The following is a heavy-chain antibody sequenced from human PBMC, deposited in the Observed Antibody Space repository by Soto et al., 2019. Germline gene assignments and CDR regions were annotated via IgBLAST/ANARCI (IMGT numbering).Heavy chain of an antibody. J-gene: IGHJ5*02. CDR3: ARDQLEGTWFAP. D-gene: IGHD1-1*01. CDR2: IYHSGST. V-gene: IGHV4-30-2*01. Sequence: QLQLQESGSGLVRPSQTLSLTCAVSGGSISSGGYSWNWIRQPPGKGLEWIGYIYHSGSTLYNPSLTGPGTLSVDQSKLQFSRNPSSVTAADTAVYYCARDQLEGTWFAPGGQGTLVTVSS. CDR1: GGSISSGGYS.